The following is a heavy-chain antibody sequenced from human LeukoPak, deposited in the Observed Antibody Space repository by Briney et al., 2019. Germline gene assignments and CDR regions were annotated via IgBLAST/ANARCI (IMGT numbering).Heavy chain of an antibody. V-gene: IGHV3-30*02. Sequence: PGGPLRLSCAASGFRFSDYGVQWVRQAPGKGLEWVACIRYDENTKYYVDSVKGRFTVSRDNSKNTLYLQMDRLRANDTAVYYCAKENTRDGYRHFHKWGQGTLVTVSS. CDR2: IRYDENTK. CDR3: AKENTRDGYRHFHK. D-gene: IGHD5-24*01. CDR1: GFRFSDYG. J-gene: IGHJ4*02.